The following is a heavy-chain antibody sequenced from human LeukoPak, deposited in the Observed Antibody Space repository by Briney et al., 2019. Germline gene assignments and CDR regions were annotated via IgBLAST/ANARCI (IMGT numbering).Heavy chain of an antibody. V-gene: IGHV4-61*02. CDR3: ASGYNWNYILGH. D-gene: IGHD1-7*01. Sequence: PSETLSLTCTVSGGSITSGSYYWSWIRQPAGKGLEWIGRIYTSGSTNYNPSLKSRVTISVDTSKNQFSLELTSVTAADTAVYYCASGYNWNYILGHWGQGTLVTVSS. CDR2: IYTSGST. CDR1: GGSITSGSYY. J-gene: IGHJ4*02.